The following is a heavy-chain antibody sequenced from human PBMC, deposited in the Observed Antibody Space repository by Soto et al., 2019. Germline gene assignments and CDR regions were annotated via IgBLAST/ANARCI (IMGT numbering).Heavy chain of an antibody. CDR3: GRTNCYSLLDY. CDR1: GFSFIDSA. D-gene: IGHD2-21*01. J-gene: IGHJ4*02. CDR2: FLVDGTKK. Sequence: SLRLSRVASGFSFIDSAFHLLHQAPWKGLGWVGYFLVDGTKKYYSDWVKGGFTISRDNSKSTLYLQMNSLRAEDSAVYYCGRTNCYSLLDYWGQGTPVAVSS. V-gene: IGHV3-30-3*01.